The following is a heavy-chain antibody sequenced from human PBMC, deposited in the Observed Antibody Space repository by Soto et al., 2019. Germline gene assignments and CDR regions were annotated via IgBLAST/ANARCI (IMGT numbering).Heavy chain of an antibody. CDR2: IIPIFGTA. CDR3: ARGGDIVVVPAAPGARDFDY. V-gene: IGHV1-69*13. CDR1: GGTFSSYA. J-gene: IGHJ4*02. Sequence: SVKVSCKASGGTFSSYAISWVRQAPGQGLEWMGGIIPIFGTANYAQKFQGRVTITADESTSTAYMELSSLRSEDTAVYYCARGGDIVVVPAAPGARDFDYWGQGTLVTVSS. D-gene: IGHD2-2*01.